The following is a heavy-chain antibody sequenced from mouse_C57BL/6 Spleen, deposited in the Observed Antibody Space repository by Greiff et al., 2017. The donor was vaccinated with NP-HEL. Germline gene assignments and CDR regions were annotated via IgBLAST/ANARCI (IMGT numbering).Heavy chain of an antibody. CDR3: ARDGDDSHWYFDV. D-gene: IGHD2-4*01. V-gene: IGHV1-4*01. Sequence: VQLQQSGAELARPGASVKMSCKASGYTFTSYTMHWVKQRPGQGLEWIGYINPSSGYTKYNQKFKDKATLTADKSSSTAYMQLSSLTSEDSAVYYCARDGDDSHWYFDVWGTGITVTVSS. CDR1: GYTFTSYT. J-gene: IGHJ1*03. CDR2: INPSSGYT.